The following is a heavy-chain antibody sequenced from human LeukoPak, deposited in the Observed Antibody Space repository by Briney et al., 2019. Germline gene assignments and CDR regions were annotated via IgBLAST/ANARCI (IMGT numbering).Heavy chain of an antibody. CDR2: VYYNGNT. Sequence: SETLSLTCTVSGGSIGTYYWSWIRQPPGKGLEWIGYVYYNGNTNYNPSLKSRVTISVDTSKNQFSLKLNSVTAADTAVYFCAKRIAVTARYYFDFWGQGTLVTVSS. J-gene: IGHJ4*02. CDR3: AKRIAVTARYYFDF. V-gene: IGHV4-59*08. D-gene: IGHD6-19*01. CDR1: GGSIGTYY.